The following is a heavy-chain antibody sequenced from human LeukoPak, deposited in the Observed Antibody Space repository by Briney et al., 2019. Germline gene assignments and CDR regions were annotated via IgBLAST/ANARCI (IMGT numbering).Heavy chain of an antibody. CDR2: ISYDGSNK. V-gene: IGHV3-30*03. D-gene: IGHD4-11*01. CDR1: GFTFSSYW. J-gene: IGHJ4*02. CDR3: AREHYKYYFDY. Sequence: PGGSLRLSCAASGFTFSSYWMNWARQAPGKGLEWVAVISYDGSNKYYADSVKGRFTISRDNSKNTLYLQMNSLRAEDTAVYYCAREHYKYYFDYWGQGTLVTVSS.